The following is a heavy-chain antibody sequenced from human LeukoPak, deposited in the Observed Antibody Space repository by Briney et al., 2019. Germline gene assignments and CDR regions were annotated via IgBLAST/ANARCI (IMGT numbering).Heavy chain of an antibody. CDR3: TTDLPTYYYDSSGYYYRDY. V-gene: IGHV3-15*01. CDR2: IKSKTDGGTT. CDR1: GFTFSNYN. J-gene: IGHJ4*02. Sequence: GGSLRLSCVASGFTFSNYNMNWVRQAPGKGLEWVGRIKSKTDGGTTDYAAPVKGRFTISRDDSKNTLYLQMNSLKTEDTAVYYCTTDLPTYYYDSSGYYYRDYWGQGTLVTVSS. D-gene: IGHD3-22*01.